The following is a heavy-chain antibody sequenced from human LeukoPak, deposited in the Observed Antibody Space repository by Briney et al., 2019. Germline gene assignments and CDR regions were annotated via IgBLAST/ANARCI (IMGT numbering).Heavy chain of an antibody. D-gene: IGHD6-25*01. CDR3: AREAAAAGTAFDP. J-gene: IGHJ5*02. V-gene: IGHV4-39*07. Sequence: SETLSLTCTVSGGSISSSSYYWGWIRQPPGKGLEWIGSIYYSGSTYYNPSLKSRVTISVDTSKNQFSLKLGSVTAADTAVYYCAREAAAAGTAFDPWGQGTLVTVSS. CDR2: IYYSGST. CDR1: GGSISSSSYY.